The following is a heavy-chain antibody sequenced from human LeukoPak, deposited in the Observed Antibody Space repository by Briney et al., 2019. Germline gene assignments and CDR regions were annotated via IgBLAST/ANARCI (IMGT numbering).Heavy chain of an antibody. CDR3: ARRRYYDGSGYLE. V-gene: IGHV4-4*07. CDR1: GGSISSYY. J-gene: IGHJ1*01. CDR2: IHISGKT. D-gene: IGHD3-22*01. Sequence: SETLSLTCTVSGGSISSYYWNWIRQPAGKGLEWIGRIHISGKTNYNPSLRVTMSVDASRNQFSLKLSSVTAADTAVYYCARRRYYDGSGYLEWGQGTLLSVSS.